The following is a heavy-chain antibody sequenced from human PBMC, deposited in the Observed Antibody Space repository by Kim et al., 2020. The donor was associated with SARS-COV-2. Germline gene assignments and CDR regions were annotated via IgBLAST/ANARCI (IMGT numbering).Heavy chain of an antibody. CDR1: GGSISSSNW. D-gene: IGHD3-3*01. Sequence: SETLSLTCAVSGGSISSSNWWSWVRQPPGKGLEWIGEIYHSGSTNYNPSLKSRVTISVDKSKNQFSLKLSSVTAADTAVYYCARSITIFGVVITFDYWGQETLVTVSS. CDR3: ARSITIFGVVITFDY. J-gene: IGHJ4*02. CDR2: IYHSGST. V-gene: IGHV4-4*02.